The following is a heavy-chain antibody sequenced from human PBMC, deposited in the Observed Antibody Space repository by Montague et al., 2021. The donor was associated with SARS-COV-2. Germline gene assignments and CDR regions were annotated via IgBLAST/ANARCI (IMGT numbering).Heavy chain of an antibody. J-gene: IGHJ4*02. CDR1: GFSLSTSGVG. V-gene: IGHV2-5*02. D-gene: IGHD3-16*02. CDR2: IYWDDDK. CDR3: ARRNPSFVSHYFDF. Sequence: PALVKPTQTLTLTCTFSGFSLSTSGVGVGWIRQPPGKALEWLALIYWDDDKRYSPSLKRRLTITKDTSKNQVVLTMTNMDPADTATYYCARRNPSFVSHYFDFWGQGTLVTVSS.